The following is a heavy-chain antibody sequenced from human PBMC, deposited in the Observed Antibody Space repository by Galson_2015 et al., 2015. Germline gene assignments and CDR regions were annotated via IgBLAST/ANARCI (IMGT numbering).Heavy chain of an antibody. CDR3: ARGKLLWFGELLWGDY. J-gene: IGHJ4*02. CDR1: GYTFTSYA. V-gene: IGHV1-3*01. CDR2: INAGNGNT. D-gene: IGHD3-10*01. Sequence: SVKVSCKASGYTFTSYAMHWVRQAPGQRLEWMGWINAGNGNTKYSQKFQGRVTITRDTSASTAYMELSSLRSEDTAVYYCARGKLLWFGELLWGDYWGQGTLVTVSS.